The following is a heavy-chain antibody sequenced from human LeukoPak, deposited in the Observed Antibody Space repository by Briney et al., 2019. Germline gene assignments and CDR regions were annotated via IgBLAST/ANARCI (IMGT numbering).Heavy chain of an antibody. V-gene: IGHV3-11*05. D-gene: IGHD4-17*01. CDR3: ARDRAENGDYGARTGAFDI. CDR2: ISSSSSYT. J-gene: IGHJ3*02. CDR1: GFTFSDYY. Sequence: GGSLRLSCAASGFTFSDYYMSWIRQAPGKGLEWVSYISSSSSYTNYADSVKGRFTISRDNAKKSLYLQMNSLRAEDTAVYYCARDRAENGDYGARTGAFDIWGQGTMVTVSS.